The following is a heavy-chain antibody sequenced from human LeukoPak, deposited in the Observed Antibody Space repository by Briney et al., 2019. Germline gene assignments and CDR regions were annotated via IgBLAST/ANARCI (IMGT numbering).Heavy chain of an antibody. CDR1: GGSISSSGYN. CDR3: VSPRGFSYGYFDY. J-gene: IGHJ4*02. Sequence: SETLSLTCTVSGGSISSSGYNWDWIRQPPGKGLEWIGDLYDSGNTYYNPSLKSRVTISVDTSNNQFSLKLSSVTAADTAVYYCVSPRGFSYGYFDYWGQGTLVTVSS. CDR2: LYDSGNT. D-gene: IGHD5-18*01. V-gene: IGHV4-39*01.